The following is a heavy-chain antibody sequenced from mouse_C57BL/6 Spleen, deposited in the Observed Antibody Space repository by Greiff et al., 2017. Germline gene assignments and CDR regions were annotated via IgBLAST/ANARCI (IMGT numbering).Heavy chain of an antibody. CDR3: AREGYYGSSSYYAMDY. V-gene: IGHV1-64*01. CDR1: GHTFTSYW. CDR2: IHPNSGST. Sequence: VQLQQPGAELVKPGASVQLSCKASGHTFTSYWMHWVKQRPGQGLERIGMIHPNSGSTNYNEKFKSKATLTVDKSSSTAYMQLSSLTSEDSAVYYCAREGYYGSSSYYAMDYWGQGTSVTVAS. D-gene: IGHD1-1*01. J-gene: IGHJ4*01.